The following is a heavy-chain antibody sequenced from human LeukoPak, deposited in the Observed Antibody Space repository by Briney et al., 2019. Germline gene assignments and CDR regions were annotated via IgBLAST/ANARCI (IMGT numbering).Heavy chain of an antibody. V-gene: IGHV4-34*01. CDR3: ARGYYDILTGYFIDY. CDR1: GGSFSGYY. D-gene: IGHD3-9*01. J-gene: IGHJ4*02. CDR2: INHSGST. Sequence: SETLSLTCAVYGGSFSGYYWSWIRQPPGKGLEWIGEINHSGSTNYNPSLKSRVTISVDTSKNQFSLKLSSVTAADTAVYYCARGYYDILTGYFIDYWGQGTLVTVST.